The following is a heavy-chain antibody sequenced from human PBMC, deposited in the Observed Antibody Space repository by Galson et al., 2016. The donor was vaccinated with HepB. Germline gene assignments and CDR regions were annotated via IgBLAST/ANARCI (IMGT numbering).Heavy chain of an antibody. J-gene: IGHJ4*02. CDR2: IYPGDSET. CDR3: ARSPFSHFDF. CDR1: GYRFTSYW. V-gene: IGHV5-51*01. Sequence: QSGAEVKKPGESLKISCQTSGYRFTSYWIGWVRQMPGKGLEWMGIIYPGDSETRYSPFFQGQVTISADKAITTAYMQWNSLQTSDTAMYYCARSPFSHFDFWGPGTLVTVSS.